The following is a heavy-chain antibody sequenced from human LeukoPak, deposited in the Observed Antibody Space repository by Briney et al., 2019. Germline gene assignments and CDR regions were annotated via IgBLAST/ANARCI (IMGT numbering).Heavy chain of an antibody. CDR1: GGTFSSYA. J-gene: IGHJ4*02. CDR2: IIPIFGTA. V-gene: IGHV1-69*01. Sequence: SVKVSCKASGGTFSSYAISWVRQAPGQGLEWMGGIIPIFGTANYAQKFQGRVTITADESTSTAYMELSSLRSEDTAVYYCASGNDFWSGYYPFDYWGQGTLVTVSS. D-gene: IGHD3-3*01. CDR3: ASGNDFWSGYYPFDY.